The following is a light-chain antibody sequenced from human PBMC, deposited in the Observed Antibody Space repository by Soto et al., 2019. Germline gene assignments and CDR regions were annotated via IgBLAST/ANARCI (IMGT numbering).Light chain of an antibody. CDR1: SSDVGGYNS. V-gene: IGLV2-14*03. J-gene: IGLJ1*01. CDR3: TSYTRRSAPNYV. CDR2: DVT. Sequence: QSVLTQPASVSGSPGQSITISCTGTSSDVGGYNSVSWYQQHPGKAPKLMIYDVTNRPSGISNRFSGSKSGNTASLTISGLQAEDEADYYCTSYTRRSAPNYVFGTGTQLTVL.